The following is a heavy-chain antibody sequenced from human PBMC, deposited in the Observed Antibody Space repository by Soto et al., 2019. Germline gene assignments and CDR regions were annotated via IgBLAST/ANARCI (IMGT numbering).Heavy chain of an antibody. V-gene: IGHV3-30-3*02. CDR2: ILYDGSNK. J-gene: IGHJ4*02. D-gene: IGHD2-2*01. CDR3: AKQPASIRAFDY. Sequence: GGSLRLSCAVSAFPFSSFAMHWVRQAPDKGLEWVAKILYDGSNKYYADSVKGRFTISRDNSKNTLYLQMNSLRAEDTAVYYCAKQPASIRAFDYWGQGALVTVSS. CDR1: AFPFSSFA.